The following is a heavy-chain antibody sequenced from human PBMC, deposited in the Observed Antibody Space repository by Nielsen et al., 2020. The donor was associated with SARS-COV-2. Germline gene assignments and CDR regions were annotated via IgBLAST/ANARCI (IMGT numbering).Heavy chain of an antibody. J-gene: IGHJ6*02. CDR3: ARKGGGYYGSGERLSYYYYGMDV. V-gene: IGHV3-21*05. Sequence: GESLKISCAASGFTFANYGIHWVRQAPGKGLEWLSYISDSGAYTNYADSVKGRFTISRDNAKNSLFLQMNSLSADDTAVYYCARKGGGYYGSGERLSYYYYGMDVWGQGTTVTVSS. D-gene: IGHD3-10*01. CDR1: GFTFANYG. CDR2: ISDSGAYT.